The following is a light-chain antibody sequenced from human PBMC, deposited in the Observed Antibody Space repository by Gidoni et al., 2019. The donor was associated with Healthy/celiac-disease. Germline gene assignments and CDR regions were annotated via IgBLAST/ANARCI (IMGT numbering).Light chain of an antibody. CDR3: QSYDSSLSGYV. CDR1: SSNIGAGYD. V-gene: IGLV1-40*01. CDR2: GNN. J-gene: IGLJ1*01. Sequence: QSVRPHPPSVPGPPGRRVTISCTGSSSNIGAGYDVHWYQQPPGTAPKLLIYGNNNRPSGVPDRFSGSKSGTSASLAITGLQAEDEADYYCQSYDSSLSGYVFGTGTKVTVL.